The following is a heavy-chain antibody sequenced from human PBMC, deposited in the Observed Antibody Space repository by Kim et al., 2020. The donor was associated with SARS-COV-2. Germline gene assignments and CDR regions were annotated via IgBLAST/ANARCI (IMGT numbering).Heavy chain of an antibody. CDR2: ISGSGGST. Sequence: GGSLRLSCAASGFTFSSYAMSWVRQAPGKGLEWVSAISGSGGSTYYADSVKGRFTISRDNSKNTLYLQMNSLRAEDTAVYYCAKEGARTNRNYYYYMDVWGKGTTVTVSS. V-gene: IGHV3-23*01. CDR1: GFTFSSYA. CDR3: AKEGARTNRNYYYYMDV. J-gene: IGHJ6*03.